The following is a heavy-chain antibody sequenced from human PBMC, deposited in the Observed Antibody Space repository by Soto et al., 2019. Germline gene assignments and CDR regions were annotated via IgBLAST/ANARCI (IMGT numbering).Heavy chain of an antibody. J-gene: IGHJ6*02. CDR2: IYYSGST. V-gene: IGHV4-39*01. D-gene: IGHD6-13*01. Sequence: PSETLSLTCTVSGGSISSSSYYWGWIRQPPGKGLEWIGSIYYSGSTYYNPSLKSRVTISVDTSKNQFSLKLSPVTAADTAVYYCASQPGIAAAGTYYYYYGMDVWGQGTTVTVSS. CDR3: ASQPGIAAAGTYYYYYGMDV. CDR1: GGSISSSSYY.